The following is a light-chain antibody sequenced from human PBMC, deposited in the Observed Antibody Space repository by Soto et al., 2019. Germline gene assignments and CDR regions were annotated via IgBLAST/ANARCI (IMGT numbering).Light chain of an antibody. CDR3: CSYRTGSTYV. CDR2: DVS. V-gene: IGLV2-14*01. CDR1: SSDVGAYKF. J-gene: IGLJ1*01. Sequence: QSALTQPASVSGYPGQSITISCTGTSSDVGAYKFVSWYQQHPGKAPKLMIFDVSYRPSGISNRFSGSKSGNTASLTISGRQAEDEADYSCCSYRTGSTYVFGTGTKLTVL.